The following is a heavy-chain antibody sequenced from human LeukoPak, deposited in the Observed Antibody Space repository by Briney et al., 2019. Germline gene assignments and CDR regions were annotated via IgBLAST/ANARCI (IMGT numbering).Heavy chain of an antibody. J-gene: IGHJ6*02. Sequence: VASVKVSCKASGYNFIRYGISWVRRAPGQGLEWMGWISAYNGNTNYAQKLQGRVTMTTDTSTSTAYMELRSLRSDDTAVYYCASSVTPYYYYGMDVWGQGTTVTVSS. CDR2: ISAYNGNT. CDR3: ASSVTPYYYYGMDV. V-gene: IGHV1-18*01. D-gene: IGHD2-21*02. CDR1: GYNFIRYG.